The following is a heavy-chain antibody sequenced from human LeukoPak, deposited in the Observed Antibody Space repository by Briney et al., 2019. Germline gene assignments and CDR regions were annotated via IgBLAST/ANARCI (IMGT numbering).Heavy chain of an antibody. CDR1: GFTFSSSA. J-gene: IGHJ4*02. Sequence: GGSLRLSCAASGFTFSSSAMSWFRQAPGKGLEWVGFIRSKAYGGTTEYAASVKGRFTISRDDSKSIAYLQMNSLKTEDTAVYYCTRGIDIVGAVHDYWGQGTLVTVSS. CDR2: IRSKAYGGTT. D-gene: IGHD1-26*01. CDR3: TRGIDIVGAVHDY. V-gene: IGHV3-49*03.